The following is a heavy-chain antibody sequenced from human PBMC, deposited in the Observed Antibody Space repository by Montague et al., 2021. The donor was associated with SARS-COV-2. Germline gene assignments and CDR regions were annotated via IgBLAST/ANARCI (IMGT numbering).Heavy chain of an antibody. CDR2: YNYSTNY. J-gene: IGHJ6*02. CDR3: ARFVETYYYGYGMDV. V-gene: IGHV4-39*02. Sequence: SETLSLTCTVSGGSISSSCYYWGRNRPPTGLGLVWNGRYNYSTNYYHTLKLKSSVTISADKYQNPLSLKLSTATAADTAVYYCARFVETYYYGYGMDVWGQGTTVTVSS. D-gene: IGHD1-1*01. CDR1: GGSISSSCYY.